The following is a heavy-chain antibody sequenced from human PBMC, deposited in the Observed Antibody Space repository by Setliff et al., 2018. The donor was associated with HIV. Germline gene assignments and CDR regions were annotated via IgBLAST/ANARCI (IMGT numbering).Heavy chain of an antibody. Sequence: PGGSLRLSCAASGFTFSSYAMHWVRQAPGKGLEWVALISYDGSNKYYADSVEGRFTISRDNGKNSLYLQMNSLRAEDTAVYYCARGGRLQYFDWPSYAMDVWGQGTTVTVSS. CDR3: ARGGRLQYFDWPSYAMDV. V-gene: IGHV3-30-3*01. D-gene: IGHD3-9*01. CDR1: GFTFSSYA. CDR2: ISYDGSNK. J-gene: IGHJ6*02.